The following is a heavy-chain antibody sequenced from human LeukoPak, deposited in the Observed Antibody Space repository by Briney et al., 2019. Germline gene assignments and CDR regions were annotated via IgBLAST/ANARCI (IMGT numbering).Heavy chain of an antibody. V-gene: IGHV4-61*01. CDR1: GGSVSSGSYY. D-gene: IGHD1-1*01. CDR2: IYYSGST. J-gene: IGHJ4*02. Sequence: PSETLSLTCTVSGGSVSSGSYYWSRIRQPPGKGLEWIGCIYYSGSTNYNPSLKSRVTISVDTSKNQFSLKLSSVTAADTAVYYCASWGAGTAYYFDYWGQGTLVTVSS. CDR3: ASWGAGTAYYFDY.